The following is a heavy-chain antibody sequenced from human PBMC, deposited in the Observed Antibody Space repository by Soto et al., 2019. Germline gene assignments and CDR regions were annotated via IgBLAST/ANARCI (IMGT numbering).Heavy chain of an antibody. CDR1: GYTFTGYY. CDR2: INPNSGGT. Sequence: ASVKVSCKASGYTFTGYYMHWVRQAPGQRLEWMGWINPNSGGTNYAQKFQGWVTMTRDTSISTAYMELSRLRSDDTAVYYCARADYDSSGYYFLQLHYWGQGTLVTVSS. J-gene: IGHJ4*02. CDR3: ARADYDSSGYYFLQLHY. V-gene: IGHV1-2*04. D-gene: IGHD3-22*01.